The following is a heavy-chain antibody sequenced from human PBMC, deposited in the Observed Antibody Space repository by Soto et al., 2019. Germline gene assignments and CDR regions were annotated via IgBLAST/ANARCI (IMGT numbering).Heavy chain of an antibody. V-gene: IGHV1-69*13. CDR2: IIPIFGTA. CDR1: GGTFSSYA. CDR3: AREGRGDKGRYYYGMDV. J-gene: IGHJ6*02. Sequence: SVKVSCKASGGTFSSYAISWVRQAPGQGLEWMGGIIPIFGTANYAQKFQGRVTITADESTSTAYMELSSLRSEETDVYYCAREGRGDKGRYYYGMDVWGQGTTVTAP. D-gene: IGHD2-21*02.